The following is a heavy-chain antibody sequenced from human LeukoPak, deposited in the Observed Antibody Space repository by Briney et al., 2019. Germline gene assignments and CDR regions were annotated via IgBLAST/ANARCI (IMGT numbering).Heavy chain of an antibody. CDR1: GFTFSSHA. V-gene: IGHV3-23*01. CDR3: AKDAGIATASTGLGFDL. D-gene: IGHD6-13*01. CDR2: ISTSGGKT. Sequence: GGSLRLSCAASGFTFSSHAMSWVRQAPGKGLEWVSAISTSGGKTYYADSVKGRFTVSRDNSKNTLYVQMNSLRAEDTAEYYCAKDAGIATASTGLGFDLWGRGTLVTVSS. J-gene: IGHJ2*01.